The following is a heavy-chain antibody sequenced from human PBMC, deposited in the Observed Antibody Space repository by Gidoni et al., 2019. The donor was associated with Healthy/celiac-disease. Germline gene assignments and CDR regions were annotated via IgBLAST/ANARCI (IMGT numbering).Heavy chain of an antibody. J-gene: IGHJ4*02. CDR2: ISYDGSNK. V-gene: IGHV3-30*18. D-gene: IGHD3-16*02. CDR3: AKDISVSPPDFDY. Sequence: PGKGLEWVAVISYDGSNKYYADSVKGRFTISRDNSKNTLYLQMNSLRAEDTAVYYCAKDISVSPPDFDYWGQGTLVTVSS.